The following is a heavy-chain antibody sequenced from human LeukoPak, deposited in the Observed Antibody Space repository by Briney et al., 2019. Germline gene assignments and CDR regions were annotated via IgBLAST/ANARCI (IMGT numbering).Heavy chain of an antibody. CDR2: IYYSGST. CDR3: ARQEGMATTIDY. CDR1: GGSISSSSYY. V-gene: IGHV4-39*01. D-gene: IGHD5-24*01. J-gene: IGHJ4*02. Sequence: SETLSLTCTVSGGSISSSSYYWGWIRQPPGKGLEWIGSIYYSGSTYYNPSLKSRVTISVDTSKNQFSLKLSSVTAADTAVYYCARQEGMATTIDYWGQGTLVTVSS.